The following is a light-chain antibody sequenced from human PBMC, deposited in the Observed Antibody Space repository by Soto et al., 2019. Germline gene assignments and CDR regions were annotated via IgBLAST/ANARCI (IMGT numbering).Light chain of an antibody. CDR1: QGISNY. J-gene: IGKJ3*01. Sequence: DIQMTQSPSSLSASVGDRVTITCRASQGISNYLAWYQQKPGKVPKLLMYAASTLQLGVPSRFSGSGSGTEFTLIISSLQPEDVATYYCQKYNSAPQTFGPGTKVDIK. CDR2: AAS. CDR3: QKYNSAPQT. V-gene: IGKV1-27*01.